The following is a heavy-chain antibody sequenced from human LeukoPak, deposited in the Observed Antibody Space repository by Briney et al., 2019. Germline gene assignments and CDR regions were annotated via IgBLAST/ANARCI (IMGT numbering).Heavy chain of an antibody. CDR3: ARRASPRGELSFFDY. CDR2: IYPGDSDT. CDR1: GYSFTSYW. D-gene: IGHD3-16*02. J-gene: IGHJ4*02. V-gene: IGHV5-51*01. Sequence: GESLKISCKGSGYSFTSYWIGWVRQMPGKGLEWMGIIYPGDSDTRYSPSFQGQVTISADKSISTAYLQWSSLKASDTAMYYCARRASPRGELSFFDYWGQGTLVTVSS.